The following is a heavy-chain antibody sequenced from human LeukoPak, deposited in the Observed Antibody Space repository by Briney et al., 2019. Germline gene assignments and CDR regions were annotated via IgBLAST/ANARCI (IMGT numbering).Heavy chain of an antibody. CDR3: ESTTGP. CDR2: IKGDGSKK. J-gene: IGHJ5*02. D-gene: IGHD1-7*01. CDR1: GFTFEHYW. Sequence: GGSLTLSCAASGFTFEHYWMRWVRQAAGKGLEWVATIKGDGSKKDYVDSVRGRFTVSIDNAKNSLYLQMSSLRVEDTAIYYCESTTGPWGQGTLVTVSS. V-gene: IGHV3-7*03.